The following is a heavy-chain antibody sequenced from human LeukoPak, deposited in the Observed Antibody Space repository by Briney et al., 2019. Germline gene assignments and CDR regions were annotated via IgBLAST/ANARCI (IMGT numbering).Heavy chain of an antibody. CDR3: VREGRTTSGDDAFDI. J-gene: IGHJ3*02. CDR2: IRQDSVYK. Sequence: GSLRLSCSASGFTLSRHYMSWVRQAPGKGLEWVANIRQDSVYKFFVDSVKGRFSISRDNDKNSLSLQMNSLRAEDTAMYYCVREGRTTSGDDAFDIWGQGTMVTVSS. D-gene: IGHD1-14*01. V-gene: IGHV3-7*01. CDR1: GFTLSRHY.